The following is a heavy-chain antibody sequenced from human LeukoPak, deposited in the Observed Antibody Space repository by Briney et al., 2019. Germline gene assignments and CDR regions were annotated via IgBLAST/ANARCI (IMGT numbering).Heavy chain of an antibody. Sequence: ASVKVSCTASGYTFTSYGISWVRQAPGQGLEWMGWISAYNGNTNYAQKLQGRVTMTRDMSTSTVYMELSSLRSEDTAVYYCARRYSYGYRDAFDIWGQGTMVTVSS. CDR3: ARRYSYGYRDAFDI. J-gene: IGHJ3*02. V-gene: IGHV1-18*01. CDR1: GYTFTSYG. D-gene: IGHD5-18*01. CDR2: ISAYNGNT.